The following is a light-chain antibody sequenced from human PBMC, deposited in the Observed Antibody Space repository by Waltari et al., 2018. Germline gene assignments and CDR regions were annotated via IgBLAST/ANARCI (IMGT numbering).Light chain of an antibody. V-gene: IGKV3-20*01. CDR2: RGS. Sequence: CRARQSVGNSCLDWYQQKPGQAPRLVIYRGSRRATGVPDRFSGSGSGTDFSLNISRLEPEDFAVYYCQQNGTLPATFGQGTKVEIK. J-gene: IGKJ1*01. CDR3: QQNGTLPAT. CDR1: QSVGNSC.